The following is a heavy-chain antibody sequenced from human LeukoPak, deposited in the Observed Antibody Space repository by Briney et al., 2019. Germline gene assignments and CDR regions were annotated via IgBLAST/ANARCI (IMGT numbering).Heavy chain of an antibody. V-gene: IGHV3-23*01. CDR2: ISGGGDST. CDR3: AKRDSSGWFYFDY. CDR1: GFTFSTYA. Sequence: GGSPRLSCAASGFTFSTYAMSWVRQAPGKGLEWVSAISGGGDSTYYADSVKGRFTISRDNSKNTLYLQMNSLRAEDTAIYYCAKRDSSGWFYFDYWGQGTLVTVSS. J-gene: IGHJ4*02. D-gene: IGHD6-19*01.